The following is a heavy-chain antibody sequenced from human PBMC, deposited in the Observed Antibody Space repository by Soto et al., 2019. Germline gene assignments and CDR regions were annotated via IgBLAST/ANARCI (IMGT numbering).Heavy chain of an antibody. CDR1: GVTFSSYA. CDR2: IIPIFGTA. V-gene: IGHV1-69*13. D-gene: IGHD1-26*01. J-gene: IGHJ3*02. CDR3: ARDTRIVGAAPDAFDI. Sequence: SVKVSCKASGVTFSSYAISWVRQAPGQGLEWMGGIIPIFGTANYAQKFQGRVTITADESTSTAYMELSSLRSEDTAVYYCARDTRIVGAAPDAFDIWGQGTMVTVSS.